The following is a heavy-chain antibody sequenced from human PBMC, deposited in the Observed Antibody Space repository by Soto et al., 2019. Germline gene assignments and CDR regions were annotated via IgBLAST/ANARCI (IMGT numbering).Heavy chain of an antibody. D-gene: IGHD2-15*01. Sequence: PSETLSLTCAVYGGSFSGYYWSWIRQPPGKGLEWIGEINHSGSTNYNPSLKSRVTISVDTSKNQFSLKLSSVTAADTAVYYCGRATDIVVVVAATRYAFDIWGQGTMVTVSS. CDR1: GGSFSGYY. CDR3: GRATDIVVVVAATRYAFDI. V-gene: IGHV4-34*01. J-gene: IGHJ3*02. CDR2: INHSGST.